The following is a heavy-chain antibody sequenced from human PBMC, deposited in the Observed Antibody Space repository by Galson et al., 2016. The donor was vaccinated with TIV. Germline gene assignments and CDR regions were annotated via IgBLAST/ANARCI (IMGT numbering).Heavy chain of an antibody. CDR1: GFIFDDYG. D-gene: IGHD4-11*01. CDR3: ARASMGGASNPIDY. CDR2: INWNSANI. J-gene: IGHJ4*02. Sequence: SLRLSCAVSGFIFDDYGMHWVRQPPGKGLEWVSGINWNSANIVYADSVKGRFTISRDNAKNSIYLQMNSLTTEDTAFYFCARASMGGASNPIDYWGQGILVTVPS. V-gene: IGHV3-9*01.